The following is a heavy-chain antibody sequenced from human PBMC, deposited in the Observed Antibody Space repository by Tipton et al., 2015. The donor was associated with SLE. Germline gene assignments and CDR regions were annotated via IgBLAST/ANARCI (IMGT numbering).Heavy chain of an antibody. Sequence: SLRLSCAASGFTFSSYAMSWVRQAPGKGLEWVSAISGSGGSTYYADSVKGRFTISRDNAKNSLYLQMSSLRAEDTAVYYCARDQRVYALDYWGQGTLVTVSS. CDR3: ARDQRVYALDY. CDR1: GFTFSSYA. V-gene: IGHV3-23*01. CDR2: ISGSGGST. J-gene: IGHJ4*02. D-gene: IGHD2-8*01.